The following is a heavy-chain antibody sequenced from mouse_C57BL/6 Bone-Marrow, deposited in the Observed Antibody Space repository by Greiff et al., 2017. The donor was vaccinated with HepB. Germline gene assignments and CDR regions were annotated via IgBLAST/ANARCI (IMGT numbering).Heavy chain of an antibody. J-gene: IGHJ3*01. CDR1: GFTFSDYG. Sequence: VQLQQSGGGLVKPGGSLKLSCAASGFTFSDYGMHWVRQAPEKGLEWVAYISSGSSTIYYADTVKGRFTISRDNAKNTLFLQMTSLRSEDTAMYYCARRFVSPFAYWGQGTLVTVSA. CDR2: ISSGSSTI. CDR3: ARRFVSPFAY. V-gene: IGHV5-17*01.